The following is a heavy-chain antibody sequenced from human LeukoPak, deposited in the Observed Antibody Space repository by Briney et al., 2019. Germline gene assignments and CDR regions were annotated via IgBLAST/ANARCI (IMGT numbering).Heavy chain of an antibody. Sequence: GGSLRLSCAASGCTFSSYSMNWVRQAPGKGLEWVSSISSSSSYIYYADSVKGRFTISRDNAKNSLYLQMKSLRAEDTAVYYCARDRESSSWFDYWGQGTLVTVSS. J-gene: IGHJ4*02. CDR3: ARDRESSSWFDY. CDR2: ISSSSSYI. CDR1: GCTFSSYS. D-gene: IGHD6-13*01. V-gene: IGHV3-21*01.